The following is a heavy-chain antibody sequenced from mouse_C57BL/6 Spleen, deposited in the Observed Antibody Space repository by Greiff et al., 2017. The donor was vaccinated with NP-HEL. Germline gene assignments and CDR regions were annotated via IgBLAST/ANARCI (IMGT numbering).Heavy chain of an antibody. J-gene: IGHJ1*03. D-gene: IGHD1-1*01. Sequence: VKLVESGAELVRPGASVTLSCKASGYTFTDYEMHWVKQTPVHGLEWIGAIDPETGGTAYNQKFKGKAILTADKSSSTAYMELRSLTSEDSAVYYCTRWGSNYWYFDVWGTGTTVTVSS. CDR3: TRWGSNYWYFDV. V-gene: IGHV1-15*01. CDR1: GYTFTDYE. CDR2: IDPETGGT.